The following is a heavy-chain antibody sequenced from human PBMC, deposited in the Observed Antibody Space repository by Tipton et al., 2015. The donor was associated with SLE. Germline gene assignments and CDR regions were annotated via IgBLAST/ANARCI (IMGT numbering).Heavy chain of an antibody. CDR1: GGSMSTYY. V-gene: IGHV4-59*01. Sequence: TLSLTCTVSGGSMSTYYWRWIRQPPGKGLEWIGDIYHSGSTNYNPSLRSRVTISVDKSNNQLSLQLRSVTTADTDVYYCARGDPQGLEPFDYWGQGTLVTVSS. J-gene: IGHJ4*02. CDR2: IYHSGST. CDR3: ARGDPQGLEPFDY. D-gene: IGHD1-1*01.